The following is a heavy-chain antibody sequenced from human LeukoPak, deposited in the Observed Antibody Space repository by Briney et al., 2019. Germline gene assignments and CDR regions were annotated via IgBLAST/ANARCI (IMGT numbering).Heavy chain of an antibody. CDR2: IYYSGNT. D-gene: IGHD4-17*01. Sequence: PSETLSLTCTVSGGSISSRDNYWGWFRQPPGKGLEWIGSIYYSGNTYYNPSLESRVTISVDTSKNKFSLKLSSVTAADTAVYYCARVPISTTARGYFDYWGQGTLVTVSS. J-gene: IGHJ4*02. CDR3: ARVPISTTARGYFDY. CDR1: GGSISSRDNY. V-gene: IGHV4-39*07.